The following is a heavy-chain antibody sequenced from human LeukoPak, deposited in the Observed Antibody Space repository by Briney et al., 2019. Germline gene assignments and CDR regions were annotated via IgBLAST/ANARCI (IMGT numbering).Heavy chain of an antibody. CDR2: ISSSGSTI. CDR3: AELGITMIGGV. V-gene: IGHV3-48*03. D-gene: IGHD3-10*02. CDR1: GFTFSISA. J-gene: IGHJ6*04. Sequence: GRSLRLSCAASGFTFSISAMNWVRQAPGKGLGWVSYISSSGSTIYYADSVKGRFTISRDNAKNSLYLQMNSLRAEDTAVYYCAELGITMIGGVWGKGTTVTISS.